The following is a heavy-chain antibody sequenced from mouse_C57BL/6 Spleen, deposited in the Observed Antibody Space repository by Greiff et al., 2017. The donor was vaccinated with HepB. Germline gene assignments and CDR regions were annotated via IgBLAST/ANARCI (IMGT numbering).Heavy chain of an antibody. CDR3: ARSDGYYGFAY. CDR2: INPSTGGT. D-gene: IGHD2-3*01. J-gene: IGHJ3*01. V-gene: IGHV1-42*01. CDR1: GYSFTGYY. Sequence: VQLKQSGPELVKPGASVKISCKASGYSFTGYYMNWVKQSPEKSLEWIGEINPSTGGTTYNQKFKAKATLTVDKSSSTAYMQLKSLTSEDSAVYYCARSDGYYGFAYWGQGTLVTVSA.